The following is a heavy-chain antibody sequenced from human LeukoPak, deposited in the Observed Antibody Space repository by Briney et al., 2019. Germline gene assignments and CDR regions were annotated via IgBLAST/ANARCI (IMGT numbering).Heavy chain of an antibody. CDR1: GYTFTSYG. D-gene: IGHD6-19*01. Sequence: ASVKVSCKASGYTFTSYGISWVRQAPGQGLEWMGWISAYNGNTNYAQKLQGRVTMTTDTSTSTAYMELRSLRSDDTAVYYCAKDIAVAAWGYFDYWGQGTLVTVSS. CDR2: ISAYNGNT. J-gene: IGHJ4*02. CDR3: AKDIAVAAWGYFDY. V-gene: IGHV1-18*01.